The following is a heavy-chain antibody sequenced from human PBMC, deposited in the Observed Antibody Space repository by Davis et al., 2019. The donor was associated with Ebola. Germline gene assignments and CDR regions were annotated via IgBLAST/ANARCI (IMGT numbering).Heavy chain of an antibody. D-gene: IGHD3-3*01. CDR2: INAGNGNT. V-gene: IGHV1/OR15-3*02. J-gene: IGHJ4*02. CDR3: ARDFGVVRGDY. Sequence: ASVKVSCKASGYTFTSYYMHWVRQAPGQGLEWMGWINAGNGNTKYSQKFQGRVTITADKSTSTAYMELSSLRSEDTAVYYCARDFGVVRGDYWGQGTLVTVSS. CDR1: GYTFTSYY.